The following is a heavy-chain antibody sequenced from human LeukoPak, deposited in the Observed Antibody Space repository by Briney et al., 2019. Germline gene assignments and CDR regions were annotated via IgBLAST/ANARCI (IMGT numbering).Heavy chain of an antibody. CDR1: GXSFTSYC. V-gene: IGHV5-51*01. J-gene: IGHJ4*02. CDR3: ARQDTMVRGSYVLDY. Sequence: PGESLKISFKGSGXSFTSYCIGWVRQMPGKGLEWMRIIYPGDSDTKYSPSFRGQVTISADRSISTAYLQWSSLKASDTAMYYCARQDTMVRGSYVLDYWGQGTLVTVSS. CDR2: IYPGDSDT. D-gene: IGHD3-10*01.